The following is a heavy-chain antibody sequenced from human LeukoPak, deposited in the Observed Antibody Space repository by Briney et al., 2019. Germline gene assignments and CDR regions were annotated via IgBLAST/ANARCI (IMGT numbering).Heavy chain of an antibody. CDR2: MYYSESS. CDR1: GGSISSSSYY. D-gene: IGHD6-25*01. V-gene: IGHV4-39*01. J-gene: IGHJ4*02. Sequence: SGTLSLTCTVSGGSISSSSYYWGWIRQPPGKGLEWIGTMYYSESSYCNPSLKTRVTISVDTSKNQFSLKLSSVTAADTAVYYCARRRAATIDYWGQGTLVTVSS. CDR3: ARRRAATIDY.